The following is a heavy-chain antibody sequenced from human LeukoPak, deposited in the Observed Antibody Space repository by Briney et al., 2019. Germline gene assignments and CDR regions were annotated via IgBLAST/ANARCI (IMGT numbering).Heavy chain of an antibody. V-gene: IGHV3-7*01. CDR1: GFTFSSYW. CDR2: IKQDGSEK. D-gene: IGHD6-13*01. Sequence: PGGSLRLSCAASGFTFSSYWMSWVRQAPGKGLEWVANIKQDGSEKYYVDSVKGRFTIYRDNAKNSPYLQMNSLRAEDTAVYYCARDLIAAAGGNWLDPWGQGTLVTVSS. CDR3: ARDLIAAAGGNWLDP. J-gene: IGHJ5*02.